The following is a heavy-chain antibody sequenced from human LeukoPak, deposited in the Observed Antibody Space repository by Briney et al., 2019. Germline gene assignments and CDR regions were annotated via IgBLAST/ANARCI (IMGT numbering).Heavy chain of an antibody. CDR2: INHSGST. CDR3: ARESQWVAAAGTGFDY. CDR1: GGSFSGYY. J-gene: IGHJ4*02. D-gene: IGHD6-13*01. V-gene: IGHV4-34*01. Sequence: NPSETLSLTCAVYGGSFSGYYWSWIRQPPGKGLEWIGEINHSGSTNYNPSLKSRVTISVDTSKNQFSLKLSSVTAADTAVYYCARESQWVAAAGTGFDYWGQGTLVTVSS.